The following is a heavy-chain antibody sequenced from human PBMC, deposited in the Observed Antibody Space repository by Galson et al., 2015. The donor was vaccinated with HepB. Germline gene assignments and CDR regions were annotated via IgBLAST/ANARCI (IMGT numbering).Heavy chain of an antibody. Sequence: SLRLSCAASGFIFFNYDIHWVRQAPGKGLQWVALISYDGSNKDYADSVKGRFTVSRDNSKNTLYLQMNSLRVEDAAVYYCAKGAKEGSPSHYNNAMDVWGQGTLVTVSS. D-gene: IGHD5-18*01. J-gene: IGHJ4*02. CDR2: ISYDGSNK. CDR3: AKGAKEGSPSHYNNAMDV. CDR1: GFIFFNYD. V-gene: IGHV3-30*18.